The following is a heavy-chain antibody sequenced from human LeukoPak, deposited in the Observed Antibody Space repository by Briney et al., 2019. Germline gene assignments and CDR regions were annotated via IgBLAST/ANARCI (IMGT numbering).Heavy chain of an antibody. J-gene: IGHJ6*02. CDR3: ARVMYYYGSGSPYYYGMDV. Sequence: PGGSLRLSCAASGFTFSTYWMHWVRQAPGKGLVRVSGINSDGSSTSYADSVKGRFTISRDNAKNTLYLQMNSLRAEDTAVYYCARVMYYYGSGSPYYYGMDVWGQGTTVTVSS. CDR2: INSDGSST. V-gene: IGHV3-74*01. CDR1: GFTFSTYW. D-gene: IGHD3-10*01.